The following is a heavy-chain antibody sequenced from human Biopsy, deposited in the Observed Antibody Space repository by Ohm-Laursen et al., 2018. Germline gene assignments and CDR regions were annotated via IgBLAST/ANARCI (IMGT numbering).Heavy chain of an antibody. J-gene: IGHJ4*02. CDR3: ARESDSSGYYYRDY. CDR2: IFYSGII. D-gene: IGHD3-22*01. CDR1: GGSVSSNTNY. V-gene: IGHV4-39*07. Sequence: SDTLSLTCTVSGGSVSSNTNYWAWIRQPPGKGLEWIGSIFYSGIIYYNPSLKSRVTISLDTSKNQLSLKLSSVTAADTAVYYCARESDSSGYYYRDYWGQGTLITVSS.